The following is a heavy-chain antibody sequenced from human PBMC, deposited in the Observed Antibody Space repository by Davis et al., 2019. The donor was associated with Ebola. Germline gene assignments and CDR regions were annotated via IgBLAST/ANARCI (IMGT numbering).Heavy chain of an antibody. J-gene: IGHJ2*01. CDR1: GGSVSSGSYY. Sequence: MPSETLSLTCTVSGGSVSSGSYYWSWIRQPPGKGLEWIGNLYHGGGTNYSPSLKSRLTISVDTSKNQFSLKLSSVTAADTAVYYCARDSSAYYYDSSGYGSYWYFDLWGRGTLVTVSS. V-gene: IGHV4-61*01. CDR3: ARDSSAYYYDSSGYGSYWYFDL. CDR2: LYHGGGT. D-gene: IGHD3-22*01.